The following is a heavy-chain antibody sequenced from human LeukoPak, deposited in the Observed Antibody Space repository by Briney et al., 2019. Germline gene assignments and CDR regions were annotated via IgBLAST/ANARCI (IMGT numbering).Heavy chain of an antibody. CDR2: IYYSGST. CDR1: GGSISSYY. J-gene: IGHJ4*02. D-gene: IGHD3-22*01. CDR3: ARNGNWYYDSSGMPVSRRGPSYYFDY. V-gene: IGHV4-59*01. Sequence: KPSETLSLTCTVSGGSISSYYWSWIRQPPGKGLEWIGYIYYSGSTNYNPSLKGRVTISVDTSKNQFSLKLSSVTAADTAVYYCARNGNWYYDSSGMPVSRRGPSYYFDYWGQGTLVTVSS.